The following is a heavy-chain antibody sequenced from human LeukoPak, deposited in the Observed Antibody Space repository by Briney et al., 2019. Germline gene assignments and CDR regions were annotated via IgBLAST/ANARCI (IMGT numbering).Heavy chain of an antibody. Sequence: GGSLRLSCAASGFTFSSYSMNWVRQAPGKGLEWVSSISSSSSYIYYADSVKGRFTISRDNAKNSLYLQMNSLRAEDTAVYYCARDEDTATFDYWGQGTLVTVSS. CDR1: GFTFSSYS. D-gene: IGHD5-18*01. V-gene: IGHV3-21*01. CDR2: ISSSSSYI. J-gene: IGHJ4*02. CDR3: ARDEDTATFDY.